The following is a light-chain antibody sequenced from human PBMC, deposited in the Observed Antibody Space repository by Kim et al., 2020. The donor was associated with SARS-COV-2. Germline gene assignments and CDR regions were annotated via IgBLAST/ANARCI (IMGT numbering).Light chain of an antibody. CDR1: QSVSSY. CDR2: DAT. Sequence: LSPGERATLPCRASQSVSSYLAWYQQKPVQAPRLLIYDATNRATGSQARFSGSGSGTDFTLTISSLEPEDFAVYYCQQRSNWPLTFGGGTKVDIK. CDR3: QQRSNWPLT. V-gene: IGKV3-11*01. J-gene: IGKJ4*01.